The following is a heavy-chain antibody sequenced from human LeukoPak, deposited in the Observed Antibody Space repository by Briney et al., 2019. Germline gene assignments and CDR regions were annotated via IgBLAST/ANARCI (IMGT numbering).Heavy chain of an antibody. CDR1: GYTLTGYS. V-gene: IGHV1-2*02. CDR3: ARAGGAVGIVVVIGFDY. J-gene: IGHJ4*02. CDR2: INPNSGGT. Sequence: ATLKVSCKASGYTLTGYSMHCVRQAPGQGLEWMGWINPNSGGTNYAQKFQGRVTMTRDPSISTAYMELSRLRSDDTAVYYCARAGGAVGIVVVIGFDYWGQGTLVTVSS. D-gene: IGHD3-22*01.